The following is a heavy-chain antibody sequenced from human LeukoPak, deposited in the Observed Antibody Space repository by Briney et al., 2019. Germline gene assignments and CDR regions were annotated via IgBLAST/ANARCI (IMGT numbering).Heavy chain of an antibody. D-gene: IGHD3-10*01. CDR2: IYTSGST. V-gene: IGHV4-4*07. CDR3: AREVRGVIITGGDAFDI. Sequence: SETLSLTCAVYGGSFSGYYWSWIRQPAGKGLEWIGRIYTSGSTNYNPSLKSRVTMSVDTSKNQFSLKLSSVTAADTAVYYCAREVRGVIITGGDAFDIWGQGTMVTVSS. J-gene: IGHJ3*02. CDR1: GGSFSGYY.